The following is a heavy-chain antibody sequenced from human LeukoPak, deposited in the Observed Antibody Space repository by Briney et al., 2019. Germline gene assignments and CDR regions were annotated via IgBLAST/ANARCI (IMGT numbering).Heavy chain of an antibody. CDR3: VKGGTVTTFDY. CDR1: GFTFGSYA. J-gene: IGHJ4*02. CDR2: ISSNGGST. V-gene: IGHV3-64D*06. Sequence: GGSLRLSSSASGFTFGSYAMHCVRQAPGKGLEYVSAISSNGGSTYYAGSVKGRFTISRDNSKNTLYLQMSSLRAEVTAVYYCVKGGTVTTFDYWGQGTLVTVSS. D-gene: IGHD4-17*01.